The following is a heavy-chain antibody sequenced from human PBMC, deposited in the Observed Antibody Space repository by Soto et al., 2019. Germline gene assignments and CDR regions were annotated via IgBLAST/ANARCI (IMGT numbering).Heavy chain of an antibody. Sequence: VQLLESGGGLVQPGGSLRLSCAGSGFTLSSYAMSWVRQAPGKGLQWVSGISSTGRSTYYADSVKGRFTISKDISKNPLYLQMNSLRAEDTAVYYWAKDDGPPGTTDWYFDLWGRGTLVTVSS. J-gene: IGHJ2*01. D-gene: IGHD1-1*01. CDR3: AKDDGPPGTTDWYFDL. V-gene: IGHV3-23*01. CDR2: ISSTGRST. CDR1: GFTLSSYA.